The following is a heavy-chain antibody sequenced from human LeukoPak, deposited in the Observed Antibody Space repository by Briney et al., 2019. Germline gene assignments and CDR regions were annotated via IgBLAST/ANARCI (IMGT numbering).Heavy chain of an antibody. CDR3: ARDRRKYYYDRSGYSDY. V-gene: IGHV1-46*01. J-gene: IGHJ4*02. Sequence: ASVKVSCKASGYTFTSYYMHWLRQAPGQGLEWMGIINPSGGSTSYAQKFQGRVTMTRDTSTSTVYMELSSLRSEDTAVYYCARDRRKYYYDRSGYSDYWGQGTLVTVSS. CDR1: GYTFTSYY. CDR2: INPSGGST. D-gene: IGHD3-22*01.